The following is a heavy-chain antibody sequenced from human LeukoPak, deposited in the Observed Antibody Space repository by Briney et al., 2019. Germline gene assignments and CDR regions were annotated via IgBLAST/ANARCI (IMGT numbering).Heavy chain of an antibody. J-gene: IGHJ4*02. V-gene: IGHV3-21*01. CDR3: ARDRESEYRSGWATPANDY. Sequence: PGGSLRLSCAASGFTFSSYSMNWVRQAPGKGLECVSSISSSSSYIYYADSVKGRFTISRDNAKNSLYLQMNSLRAEDTAVYYCARDRESEYRSGWATPANDYWGQGTLVTVSS. CDR2: ISSSSSYI. CDR1: GFTFSSYS. D-gene: IGHD6-19*01.